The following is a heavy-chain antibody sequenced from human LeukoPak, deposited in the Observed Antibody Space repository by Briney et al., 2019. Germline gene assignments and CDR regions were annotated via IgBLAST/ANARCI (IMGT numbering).Heavy chain of an antibody. CDR3: ARRDISSGWSFDY. CDR1: GGSISNYH. D-gene: IGHD6-19*01. J-gene: IGHJ4*02. Sequence: SETLSLTCTVSGGSISNYHRSWIRQPAGKGLEWIGQTHTSGSTNYNPPLKSRVSMSIDTTEDQVSLTIRSVTAADTAFYYCARRDISSGWSFDYWGQGTLVTVSS. CDR2: THTSGST. V-gene: IGHV4-4*07.